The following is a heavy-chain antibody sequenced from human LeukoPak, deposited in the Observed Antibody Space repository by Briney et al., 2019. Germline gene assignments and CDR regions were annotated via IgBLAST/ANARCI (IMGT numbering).Heavy chain of an antibody. CDR3: ARDQYLGIQLLSRYGMDV. CDR2: ISISSSTI. Sequence: PGGGLRLSCAASGFTFSSYSMNWVRQAPGKGLEWVSYISISSSTIYYADSVKVRFTISRDNAKNSLYLQMNSLRDEDTAVYYCARDQYLGIQLLSRYGMDVWGQGTTVT. J-gene: IGHJ6*02. V-gene: IGHV3-48*02. CDR1: GFTFSSYS. D-gene: IGHD5-18*01.